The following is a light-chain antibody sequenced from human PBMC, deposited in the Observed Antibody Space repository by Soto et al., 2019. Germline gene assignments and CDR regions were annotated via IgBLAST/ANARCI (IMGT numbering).Light chain of an antibody. CDR3: QHYNNWPPWT. Sequence: EIVMTQSPATLSVSPGERATLSCRASESISSNLAWYQQKPGQAPRLLIYGASIMATDIPARFSGGGSGTEFTLTISSLQSEDFAVYYCQHYNNWPPWTFGQGTKVEI. V-gene: IGKV3-15*01. CDR1: ESISSN. CDR2: GAS. J-gene: IGKJ1*01.